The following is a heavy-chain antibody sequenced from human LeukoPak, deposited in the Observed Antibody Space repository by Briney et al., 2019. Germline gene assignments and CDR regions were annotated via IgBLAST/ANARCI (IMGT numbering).Heavy chain of an antibody. CDR2: LSGSGATT. CDR1: GFNFNTYA. CDR3: AKTTVVIITPSFFYFDY. J-gene: IGHJ4*02. V-gene: IGHV3-23*01. D-gene: IGHD3-22*01. Sequence: GGSLRLSCAASGFNFNTYAMSWVRQAPGKGLERVSVLSGSGATTYYADSVKGRFTISRDNSKNTLYLQMNSLRAEDTAVYYCAKTTVVIITPSFFYFDYWGQGTLVTVSS.